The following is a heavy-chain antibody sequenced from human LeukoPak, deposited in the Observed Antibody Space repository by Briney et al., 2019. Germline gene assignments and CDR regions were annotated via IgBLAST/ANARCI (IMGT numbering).Heavy chain of an antibody. CDR3: AREDILRREYFDH. D-gene: IGHD3-9*01. V-gene: IGHV3-21*01. CDR1: GFTFSSYS. Sequence: GGSLRLSCAASGFTFSSYSMNWVRQAPGKGLEWVSSISSSSSYIYYADSVKGRFTISRDNAKNSLYLQMNSLRAEDTAVYYCAREDILRREYFDHWGQGTLVTVSS. CDR2: ISSSSSYI. J-gene: IGHJ4*02.